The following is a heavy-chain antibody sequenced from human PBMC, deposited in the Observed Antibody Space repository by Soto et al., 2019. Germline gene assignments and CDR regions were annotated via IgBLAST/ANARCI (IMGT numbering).Heavy chain of an antibody. CDR3: ARVVVVAASVRGHCDWFDP. D-gene: IGHD2-15*01. CDR2: IYHSGST. J-gene: IGHJ5*02. Sequence: PSDTPSLTCAVHDGSINRGGYSCSWILQPPGKGLEWIGYIYHSGSTYYNPSLKSRVTISVDRSKNQFSLKLSSVTAADTAVYYCARVVVVAASVRGHCDWFDPWGQGTLVTVCS. CDR1: DGSINRGGYS. V-gene: IGHV4-30-2*01.